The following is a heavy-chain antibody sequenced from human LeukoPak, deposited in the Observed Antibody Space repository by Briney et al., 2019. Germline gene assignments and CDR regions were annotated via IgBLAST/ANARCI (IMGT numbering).Heavy chain of an antibody. CDR1: GYTFTGYY. J-gene: IGHJ4*02. V-gene: IGHV1-2*02. D-gene: IGHD2-2*02. CDR2: INPNSGGT. CDR3: ATEFPCSSTSCYTWDY. Sequence: ASVKVSCKASGYTFTGYYMHWVRQAPGQGLEWMGWINPNSGGTNYAQKFQGRVTMTRDTSISTAYMELSRLRSEDTAVYYCATEFPCSSTSCYTWDYWGQGTLVTVSS.